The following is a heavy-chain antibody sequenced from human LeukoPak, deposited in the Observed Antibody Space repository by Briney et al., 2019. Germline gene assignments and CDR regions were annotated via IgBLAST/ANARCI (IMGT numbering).Heavy chain of an antibody. D-gene: IGHD4-11*01. Sequence: PGGSLRLSCTTSGFTFSHYAMHWVRQAPGKGLEGVAVIWNDGSDKYYGDSVKGRFTISRDNSKKTVYLQLSSLRVEDTAVYYCAKDAERGFDFSNSLQSWGQGTLVTVSS. J-gene: IGHJ4*02. CDR3: AKDAERGFDFSNSLQS. CDR2: IWNDGSDK. CDR1: GFTFSHYA. V-gene: IGHV3-33*06.